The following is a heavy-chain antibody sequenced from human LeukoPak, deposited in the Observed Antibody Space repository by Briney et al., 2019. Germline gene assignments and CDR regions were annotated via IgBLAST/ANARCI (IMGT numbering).Heavy chain of an antibody. V-gene: IGHV3-23*01. Sequence: PGGSLRLSFAASVFTFSSFAMRWVRQAPGKGLEWVSSVSDSDENTYYADSVMGRFTISRDNSKNTLFLQMDTLRVDDTAVYYCAKARSLGVTAAINYWGQGNLVTVSS. J-gene: IGHJ4*02. CDR1: VFTFSSFA. D-gene: IGHD2-2*02. CDR3: AKARSLGVTAAINY. CDR2: VSDSDENT.